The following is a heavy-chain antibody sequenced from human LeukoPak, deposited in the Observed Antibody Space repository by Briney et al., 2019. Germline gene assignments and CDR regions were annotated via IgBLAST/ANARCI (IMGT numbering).Heavy chain of an antibody. J-gene: IGHJ5*02. Sequence: SVKVSCKASGGTFSSYTISWVRQAPGQGLEWMGRIIPILGIANYAQKFQGRVTITADKSTSTAYMELSSLRSEDTAVYYCARDCSSTSCSPPGWFDPWGQGTPVTVSS. CDR2: IIPILGIA. CDR3: ARDCSSTSCSPPGWFDP. CDR1: GGTFSSYT. D-gene: IGHD2-2*01. V-gene: IGHV1-69*04.